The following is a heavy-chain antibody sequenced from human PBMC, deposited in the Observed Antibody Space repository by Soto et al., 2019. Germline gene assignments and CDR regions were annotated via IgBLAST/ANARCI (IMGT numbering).Heavy chain of an antibody. V-gene: IGHV1-69*13. CDR3: ARARGSSGNYGMDV. CDR1: GPTFTSYA. Sequence: SVKVSCKVSGPTFTSYAISWVRQAPGQGLEWMGGIIPIFGTANYAQKFQGRVTITADETTSTDYMELSSLRSEDTAVYYCARARGSSGNYGMDVWGQGTTVTVSS. D-gene: IGHD6-6*01. CDR2: IIPIFGTA. J-gene: IGHJ6*02.